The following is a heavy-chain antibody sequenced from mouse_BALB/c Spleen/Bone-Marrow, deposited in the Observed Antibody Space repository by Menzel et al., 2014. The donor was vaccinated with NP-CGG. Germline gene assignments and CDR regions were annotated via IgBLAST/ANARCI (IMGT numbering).Heavy chain of an antibody. D-gene: IGHD4-1*01. CDR2: IWGDGST. Sequence: VMLVESGPGLVAPSQSLSITRTVSGFSLTGYGVNWVRRPPGKGLEWLGMIWGDGSTDYNSALKSRLSISKDNTKSQVFLKMNSLQTDDTARYYCARELGHYAMDYWGQGTSVTVSS. V-gene: IGHV2-6-7*01. CDR1: GFSLTGYG. J-gene: IGHJ4*01. CDR3: ARELGHYAMDY.